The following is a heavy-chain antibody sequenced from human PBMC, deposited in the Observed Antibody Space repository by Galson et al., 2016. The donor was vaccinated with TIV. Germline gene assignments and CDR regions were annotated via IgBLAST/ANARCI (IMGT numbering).Heavy chain of an antibody. V-gene: IGHV3-66*02. Sequence: SLRLSCAASGLPVSDNYMTWVRRAPGKGLEWVSMIYTDGSTYYADSVKGRFTISRDNSKNTLYLQMNRLRVEDTAVYYCARERRYCGNECYLYYYYGMDVWGPGTTVTVSS. J-gene: IGHJ6*02. CDR3: ARERRYCGNECYLYYYYGMDV. CDR2: IYTDGST. CDR1: GLPVSDNY. D-gene: IGHD2-21*01.